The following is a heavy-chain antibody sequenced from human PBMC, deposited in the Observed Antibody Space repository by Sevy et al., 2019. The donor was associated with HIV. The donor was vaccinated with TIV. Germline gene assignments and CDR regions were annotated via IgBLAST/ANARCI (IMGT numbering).Heavy chain of an antibody. J-gene: IGHJ6*02. CDR2: INTNTGNP. V-gene: IGHV7-4-1*02. CDR3: ARTSRAIVVIPLDHHYYGMAV. D-gene: IGHD2-2*01. CDR1: GYTFTSYG. Sequence: ASVKVSCKASGYTFTSYGMNWVRQAPGQGLEWMGWINTNTGNPTYAQGFTGRFVFSLDTYVSTAYLQISSLKAEDTAVYYCARTSRAIVVIPLDHHYYGMAVWGQGTTVTVSS.